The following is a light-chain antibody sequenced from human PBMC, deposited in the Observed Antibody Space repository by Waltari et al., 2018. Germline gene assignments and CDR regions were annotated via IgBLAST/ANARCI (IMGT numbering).Light chain of an antibody. V-gene: IGKV1-39*01. CDR1: ENIGSY. CDR3: QHSFETPYS. Sequence: IHMTQSPPSLSASIGDRVTIPCRAIENIGSYLNWYQQKSGEVPRLLIYAASTLQSGVPPRFSGSRSGTDFTFTISSLQPEDCAVYYCQHSFETPYSFGQGTKVEIK. CDR2: AAS. J-gene: IGKJ2*03.